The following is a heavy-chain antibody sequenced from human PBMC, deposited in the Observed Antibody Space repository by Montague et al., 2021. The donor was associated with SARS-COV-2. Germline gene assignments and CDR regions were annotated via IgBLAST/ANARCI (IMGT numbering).Heavy chain of an antibody. D-gene: IGHD2-15*01. CDR1: GFNFNEYA. Sequence: SLRLSCAASGFNFNEYAMHWVRQCPGKGLEWVSGINWNTLNTFYADSVEGRFTISRDNTENSVYLEMRSLREDDTALYFCAKDAVAAVGLLTRLDSWGPGTLVTVSS. CDR2: INWNTLNT. CDR3: AKDAVAAVGLLTRLDS. V-gene: IGHV3-9*01. J-gene: IGHJ5*02.